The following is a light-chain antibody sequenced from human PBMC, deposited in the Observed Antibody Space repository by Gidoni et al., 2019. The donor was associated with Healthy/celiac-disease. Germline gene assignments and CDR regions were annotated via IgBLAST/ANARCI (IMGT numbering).Light chain of an antibody. CDR3: CSYAGSFV. CDR1: SSDVGGYNY. Sequence: QSALTQPRSVSGSPGQSVTISCTGPSSDVGGYNYISWYQQHPGKAPKLLIYDVSKRPSGVPDRFSGSKSGNTASLTISGLQAVDEADYYCCSYAGSFVFGTGTKVTVL. CDR2: DVS. J-gene: IGLJ1*01. V-gene: IGLV2-11*01.